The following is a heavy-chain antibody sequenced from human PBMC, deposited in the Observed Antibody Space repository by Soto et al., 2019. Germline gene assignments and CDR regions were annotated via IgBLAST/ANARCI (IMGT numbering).Heavy chain of an antibody. J-gene: IGHJ3*02. V-gene: IGHV1-18*04. CDR1: GYTFTSYG. CDR2: ISAYNGNP. D-gene: IGHD3-3*01. CDR3: ARGDYDFWSGHDAFDI. Sequence: QVQLVQSGAEVKKPGASVKVSCKASGYTFTSYGISWVRQAPGQGLEWVGWISAYNGNPNYAQKLQGRVTMTTDTSTSTAYMELRSLRSDDTAVYYCARGDYDFWSGHDAFDIWGQGTMVTVSS.